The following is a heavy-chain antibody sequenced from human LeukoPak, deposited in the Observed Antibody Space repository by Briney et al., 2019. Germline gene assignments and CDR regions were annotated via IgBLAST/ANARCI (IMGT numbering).Heavy chain of an antibody. J-gene: IGHJ4*02. CDR3: AKIKGVDTVMAVFDY. D-gene: IGHD5-18*01. CDR2: ISGSGGST. Sequence: PGGSLRLSCAPSGFTFSSYGMSWVRQAPGKGLEWVSAISGSGGSTYYADSVKGRFTISRDNSKNTLYLQMNSLRAEDTAVYYCAKIKGVDTVMAVFDYWGQGTLVTVSS. CDR1: GFTFSSYG. V-gene: IGHV3-23*01.